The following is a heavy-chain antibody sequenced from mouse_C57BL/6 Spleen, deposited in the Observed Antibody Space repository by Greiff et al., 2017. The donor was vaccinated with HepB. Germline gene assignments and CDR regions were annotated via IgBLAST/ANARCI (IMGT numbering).Heavy chain of an antibody. CDR3: ARGDSHFDY. CDR2: IYPRSGNT. V-gene: IGHV1-81*01. J-gene: IGHJ2*01. D-gene: IGHD6-1*01. Sequence: QVQLKESGAELARPGASVKLSCKASGYTFTSYGISWVKQRTGQGLEWIGEIYPRSGNTYYNEKFKGKATLTADKSSSTAYMELRSLTSEDSAVYFCARGDSHFDYWGQGTTLTVSS. CDR1: GYTFTSYG.